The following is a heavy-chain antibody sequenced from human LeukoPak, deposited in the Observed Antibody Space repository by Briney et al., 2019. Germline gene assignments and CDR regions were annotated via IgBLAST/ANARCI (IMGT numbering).Heavy chain of an antibody. D-gene: IGHD5-12*01. J-gene: IGHJ4*02. CDR3: ARDKGNSGYDYGLLGKPGY. CDR1: VFTFCSYA. V-gene: IGHV3-23*01. Sequence: GGSLRLSCAPSVFTFCSYAMSWVRQAPGKGLEWVSPISGSGGSTYYADSVKGRFTISRDNAKNTLYLQMNSLRAEDTAVYYCARDKGNSGYDYGLLGKPGYWGQGTLVTVSS. CDR2: ISGSGGST.